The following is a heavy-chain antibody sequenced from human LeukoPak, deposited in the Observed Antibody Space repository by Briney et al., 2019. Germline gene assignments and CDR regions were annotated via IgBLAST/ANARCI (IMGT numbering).Heavy chain of an antibody. Sequence: PGGSLRLSCAASGFTFSDYYVSWIRQAPGKGLEWVSYISSSGSTIYYADSVKGRFTISRDNAKNSLYLQMNSLRAEDTAVYYCARGREHYDILTGSGYYMDVWGKGTTVTVSS. V-gene: IGHV3-11*01. CDR2: ISSSGSTI. CDR1: GFTFSDYY. CDR3: ARGREHYDILTGSGYYMDV. J-gene: IGHJ6*03. D-gene: IGHD3-9*01.